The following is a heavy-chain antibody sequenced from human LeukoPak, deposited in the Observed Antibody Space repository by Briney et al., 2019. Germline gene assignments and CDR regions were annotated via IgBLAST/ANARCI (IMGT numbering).Heavy chain of an antibody. D-gene: IGHD6-19*01. CDR1: EFAFMSYW. Sequence: GGSLRLSFAASEFAFMSYWMSWVRQAPGKGLEWVSGINWNGGSTCYSDSVTGRFTISRDNAKNSLYLQMNSLRAEDTALYYCARDWVSGRDAGFDYWGQGTLVTVSS. V-gene: IGHV3-20*03. CDR2: INWNGGST. J-gene: IGHJ4*02. CDR3: ARDWVSGRDAGFDY.